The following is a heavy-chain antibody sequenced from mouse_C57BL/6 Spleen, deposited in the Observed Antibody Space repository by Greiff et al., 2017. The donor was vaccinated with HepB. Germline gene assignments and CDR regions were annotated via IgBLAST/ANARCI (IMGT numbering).Heavy chain of an antibody. V-gene: IGHV3-6*01. CDR2: ISYDGSN. CDR3: ARDYDGYYVPWFAY. J-gene: IGHJ3*01. D-gene: IGHD2-3*01. Sequence: EVHLVESGPGLVKPSQSLSLTCSVTGYSITSGYYWNWIRQFPGNKLEWMGYISYDGSNNYNPSLKNRISITRDTSKNQFCLKLNSVTTEDTATYYCARDYDGYYVPWFAYWGQGTLVTVSA. CDR1: GYSITSGYY.